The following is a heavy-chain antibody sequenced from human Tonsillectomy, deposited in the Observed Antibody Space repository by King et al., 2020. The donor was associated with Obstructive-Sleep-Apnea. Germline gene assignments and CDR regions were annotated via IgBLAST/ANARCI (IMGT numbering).Heavy chain of an antibody. V-gene: IGHV5-51*01. J-gene: IGHJ3*02. CDR2: IYPGDSDT. CDR1: GYSFTSYW. Sequence: QLVQSGAEVKKPGESLKISCKGSGYSFTSYWIGWVRQMPGKGLEWMGIIYPGDSDTRYSPSFQGQVTISADKSISTAYLQWSSLKASDTAMYYCARLAYYYDSSGSGGAFDIWGQGTMVTVSS. CDR3: ARLAYYYDSSGSGGAFDI. D-gene: IGHD3-22*01.